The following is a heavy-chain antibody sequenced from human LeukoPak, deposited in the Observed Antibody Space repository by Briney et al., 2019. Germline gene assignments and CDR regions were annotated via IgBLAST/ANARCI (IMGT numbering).Heavy chain of an antibody. CDR2: IYYGGNT. V-gene: IGHV4-59*12. D-gene: IGHD2-21*02. CDR3: ARDRGDYGSSDY. CDR1: GDSISTYY. J-gene: IGHJ4*02. Sequence: PSETLSLTCTVSGDSISTYYWSWVRQPPGKGLEWIGYIYYGGNTNYNPSLKSRVTMSVDTSKNQFSLKLSSVTAADTAMYYCARDRGDYGSSDYWGQGTLVTVSS.